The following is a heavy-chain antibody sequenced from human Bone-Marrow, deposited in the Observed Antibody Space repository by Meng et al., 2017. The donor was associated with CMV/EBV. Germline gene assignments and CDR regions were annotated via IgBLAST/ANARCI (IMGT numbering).Heavy chain of an antibody. CDR2: ISAYNGNT. Sequence: ASVKVSCKASGYTFTSYGISWVRQAPGQGLEWMGWISAYNGNTNYAQKLQGRVTMTTDTSTSTAYMELRSLRFDDTAVYYCARDLAARLPGDNWFDPWGQGTLVTVSS. V-gene: IGHV1-18*01. CDR1: GYTFTSYG. CDR3: ARDLAARLPGDNWFDP. D-gene: IGHD6-6*01. J-gene: IGHJ5*02.